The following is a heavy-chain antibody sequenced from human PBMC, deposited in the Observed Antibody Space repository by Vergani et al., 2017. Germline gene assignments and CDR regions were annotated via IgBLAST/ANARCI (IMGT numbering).Heavy chain of an antibody. CDR1: GGTFSSYA. Sequence: QVQLVQSGAEVKKPGSSVKVSCKASGGTFSSYAISWVRQAPGQGLEWMGGIIPIFGTANYAQKFQGRVTITADKSTSTAYMELSILRSEDTAVYYCARAVPCSGGSCYSGGCEYWGQGTRVTGSS. CDR2: IIPIFGTA. J-gene: IGHJ4*02. CDR3: ARAVPCSGGSCYSGGCEY. D-gene: IGHD2-15*01. V-gene: IGHV1-69*06.